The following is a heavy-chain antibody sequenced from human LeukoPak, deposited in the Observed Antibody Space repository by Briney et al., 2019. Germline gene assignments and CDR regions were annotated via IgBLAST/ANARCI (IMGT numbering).Heavy chain of an antibody. CDR3: ARALGGYDYYMDV. Sequence: GGSLRLSCAASGFTFSSYSMNWVRQAPGKGLEWVSVIYSGGSTYYADSVKGRFTISRDNSKNTLYLQMNSLRAEDTAVYYCARALGGYDYYMDVWGEGTTVTVSS. CDR2: IYSGGST. CDR1: GFTFSSYS. J-gene: IGHJ6*03. V-gene: IGHV3-66*02. D-gene: IGHD3-16*01.